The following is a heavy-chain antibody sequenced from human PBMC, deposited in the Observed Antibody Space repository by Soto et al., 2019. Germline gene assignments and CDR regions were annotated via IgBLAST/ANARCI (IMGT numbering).Heavy chain of an antibody. V-gene: IGHV3-73*02. CDR3: AGLMDTIFDRFDY. J-gene: IGHJ4*02. CDR2: IASRAHNYAT. CDR1: GFSLSGSF. Sequence: EVEVVESGGGLVQPGGSLKLSCAASGFSLSGSFIHWVRQASGKGPEWVGSIASRAHNYATAYGTSVQGRFTVSRDDSRNTAYPQMNALKTEDTAVYFCAGLMDTIFDRFDYWGRGILVTVSA. D-gene: IGHD5-18*01.